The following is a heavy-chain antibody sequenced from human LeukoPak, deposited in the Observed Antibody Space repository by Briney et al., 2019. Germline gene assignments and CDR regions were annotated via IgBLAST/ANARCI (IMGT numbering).Heavy chain of an antibody. D-gene: IGHD5-18*01. CDR2: IYYSGST. Sequence: PSETPSLTCTVSGGSISSYYWSWIRQPPGKGLEWIGYIYYSGSTNYNPSLKSRVTISVDTSKNQFSLKLSSVTAADTAVYYCARKSYGQAFDIWGQGTMVTVSS. V-gene: IGHV4-59*01. CDR1: GGSISSYY. J-gene: IGHJ3*02. CDR3: ARKSYGQAFDI.